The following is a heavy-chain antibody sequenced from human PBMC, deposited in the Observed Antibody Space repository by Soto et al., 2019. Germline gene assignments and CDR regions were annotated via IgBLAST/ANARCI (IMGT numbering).Heavy chain of an antibody. CDR2: ISSNGGST. Sequence: GGSLRLSCSASGFTFSSYAMHWVRQAPGKGLEYVSAISSNGGSTYYADSVKGRFTISRDNSKNPLYLQMSSLRAEDTAVYYCVKDGPSDYYDSSGYYEWIRGPQKTYYYYGMDVWGQGTTVTVSS. D-gene: IGHD3-22*01. V-gene: IGHV3-64D*08. CDR1: GFTFSSYA. CDR3: VKDGPSDYYDSSGYYEWIRGPQKTYYYYGMDV. J-gene: IGHJ6*02.